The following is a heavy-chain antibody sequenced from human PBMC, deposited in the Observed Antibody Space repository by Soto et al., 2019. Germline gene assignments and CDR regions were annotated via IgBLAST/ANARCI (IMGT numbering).Heavy chain of an antibody. Sequence: QVTLKESGPVLVKPTETLTLTCTVSGFSLSNARMGVSWLRQPPGKALEWLAHIFSNDEKSYSTSLKSRLTISKDTAKSQVVLTMTNMDPVDTATYYCAQIPKSSSSWYSYYYYYIDVWGKGTTVTVSS. D-gene: IGHD6-13*01. V-gene: IGHV2-26*01. CDR1: GFSLSNARMG. CDR2: IFSNDEK. CDR3: AQIPKSSSSWYSYYYYYIDV. J-gene: IGHJ6*03.